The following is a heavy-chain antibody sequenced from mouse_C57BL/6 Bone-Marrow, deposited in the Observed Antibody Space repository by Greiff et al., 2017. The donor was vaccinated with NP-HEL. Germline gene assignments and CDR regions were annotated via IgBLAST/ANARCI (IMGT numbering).Heavy chain of an antibody. Sequence: EVKLMESGGGLVQPGGFTFTDYYMSWVRQPPGKALEWLGFIRNKANGYTTEYSASVKGRFTISRDNSQSILYLQMNALRAEDSATYYCARFPLITTADVWGTGTTVTVSS. CDR2: IRNKANGYTT. D-gene: IGHD1-1*01. V-gene: IGHV7-3*01. CDR3: ARFPLITTADV. J-gene: IGHJ1*03. CDR1: FTFTDYY.